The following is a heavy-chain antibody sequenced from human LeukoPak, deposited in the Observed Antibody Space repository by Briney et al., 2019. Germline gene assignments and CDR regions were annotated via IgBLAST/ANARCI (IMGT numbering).Heavy chain of an antibody. V-gene: IGHV4-39*01. CDR2: MYYSGST. CDR1: GGSISSSSYY. CDR3: ARLGGSYRIVDY. Sequence: PSETLSLXCTVSGGSISSSSYYWGWIRQPPGKGLEWIGSMYYSGSTYYNPSHKSRITISRDTSKNQFSLKLSSVTAADTAVYYCARLGGSYRIVDYWGQGTLVTVSS. D-gene: IGHD1-26*01. J-gene: IGHJ4*02.